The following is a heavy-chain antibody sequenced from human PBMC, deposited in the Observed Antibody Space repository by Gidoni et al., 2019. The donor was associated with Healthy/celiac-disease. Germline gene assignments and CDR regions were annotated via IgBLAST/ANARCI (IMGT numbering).Heavy chain of an antibody. CDR3: ARVSGSYGYGMDV. V-gene: IGHV3-7*04. CDR1: GFTFSSYW. D-gene: IGHD1-26*01. CDR2: IKQDGSEK. J-gene: IGHJ6*02. Sequence: EVQLVEPGGGLVQHGGSLRLSWAATGFTFSSYWMSWDRQAPGKGLEWWANIKQDGSEKYYVDSVKGRFTISRDNAKNSLYLQMNSLRAEDTAVYYCARVSGSYGYGMDVWGQGTTVTVSS.